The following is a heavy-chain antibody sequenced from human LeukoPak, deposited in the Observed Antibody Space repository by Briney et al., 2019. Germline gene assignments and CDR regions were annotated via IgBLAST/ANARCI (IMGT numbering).Heavy chain of an antibody. CDR3: ARDQEVRYSSSWYYYYYMDV. Sequence: GGSLRLSCAVSGFTFSSYSMNWVRQAPGKGLEWVSYISSSSIIYYADSVKGRFTISRDNAKNSLYLQMNSLRAEDTAVYYCARDQEVRYSSSWYYYYYMDVWGKGTTVTVSS. V-gene: IGHV3-48*04. CDR1: GFTFSSYS. CDR2: ISSSSII. J-gene: IGHJ6*03. D-gene: IGHD6-13*01.